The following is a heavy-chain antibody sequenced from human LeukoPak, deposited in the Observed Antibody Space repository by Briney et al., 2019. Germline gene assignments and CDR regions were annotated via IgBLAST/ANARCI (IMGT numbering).Heavy chain of an antibody. CDR3: ARHELMRYFDSPFDS. CDR1: GGSISSYY. D-gene: IGHD3-9*01. CDR2: IYYSGST. Sequence: SETLSLTCTVSGGSISSYYWSWIRQPPGKGLEWIGYIYYSGSTNYNPSLKSRVTISVDTSKNQFSLKLSSVTAADTAVYYCARHELMRYFDSPFDSCGQGTLVTVSS. J-gene: IGHJ4*02. V-gene: IGHV4-59*08.